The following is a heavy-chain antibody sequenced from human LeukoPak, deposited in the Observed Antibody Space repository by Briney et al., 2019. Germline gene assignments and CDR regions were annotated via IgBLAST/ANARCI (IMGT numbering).Heavy chain of an antibody. CDR2: INHSGST. J-gene: IGHJ4*02. Sequence: PSETLSLTCAVYGGSFSGYYWSWIRQPPGKGLEWIGEINHSGSTNYNPPLKSRVTISVDTSKNQFSLKLSSVTAADTAVYYCARGNSAYYDFWSGYHLDYWGQGTLVTVSS. CDR1: GGSFSGYY. CDR3: ARGNSAYYDFWSGYHLDY. D-gene: IGHD3-3*01. V-gene: IGHV4-34*01.